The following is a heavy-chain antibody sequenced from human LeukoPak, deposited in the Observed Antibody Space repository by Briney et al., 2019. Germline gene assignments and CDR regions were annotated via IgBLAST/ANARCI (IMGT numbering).Heavy chain of an antibody. D-gene: IGHD6-19*01. CDR1: GFTFSIYV. J-gene: IGHJ3*02. CDR3: AKGGGSALGDAFDI. V-gene: IGHV3-33*06. CDR2: TWYIDGKK. Sequence: GGSLRLSCAEPGFTFSIYVMHWVRQAPGKGLEWVAVTWYIDGKKYYVDSVKGRFTISRDTSKNTLYLQMKSLRAENAPLYYCAKGGGSALGDAFDIWGRGTMVSVSS.